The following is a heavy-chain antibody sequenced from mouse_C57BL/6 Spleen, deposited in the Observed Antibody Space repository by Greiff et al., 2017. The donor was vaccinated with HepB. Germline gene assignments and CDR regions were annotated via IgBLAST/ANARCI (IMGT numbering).Heavy chain of an antibody. Sequence: VQLQQSGAELAKPGASVKLSCKASGYTFTSYWMHWVKQRPGQGLEWIGYINPSSGYTKYNQKFKDKATLTADKSSSTAYMQLSSLTYEDSAVYYCARGDDGSYYAMDYWGQGTSVTVSS. V-gene: IGHV1-7*01. CDR3: ARGDDGSYYAMDY. D-gene: IGHD2-3*01. J-gene: IGHJ4*01. CDR1: GYTFTSYW. CDR2: INPSSGYT.